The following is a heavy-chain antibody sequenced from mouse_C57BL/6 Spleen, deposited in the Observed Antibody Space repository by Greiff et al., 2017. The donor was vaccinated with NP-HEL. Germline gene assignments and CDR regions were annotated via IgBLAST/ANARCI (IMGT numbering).Heavy chain of an antibody. V-gene: IGHV1-80*01. Sequence: QVQLQQSGAELVKPGASVKISCKASGYAFSSYWMNWVKQRPGKGLEWIGQIYPGDGDTNYKGKFKGKATLTADKSSSTAYMQLSSLTSEDSAVDFCARAYYSKGGAMDYWGQGTSVTVSS. J-gene: IGHJ4*01. CDR3: ARAYYSKGGAMDY. CDR1: GYAFSSYW. D-gene: IGHD2-5*01. CDR2: IYPGDGDT.